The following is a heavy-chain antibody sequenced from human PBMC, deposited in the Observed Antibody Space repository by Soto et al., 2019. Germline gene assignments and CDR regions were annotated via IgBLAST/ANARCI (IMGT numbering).Heavy chain of an antibody. Sequence: SETLSLTCAVYGGSFSGYYWSWIRQPPGKGLEWIGEINHSGSTNYNPSLKSRVTISVDTSKNQFSLKLSSVTAADTAVYYCARARGYYSSSRRGGFDPWGQGTLVTVS. CDR2: INHSGST. D-gene: IGHD6-6*01. CDR1: GGSFSGYY. J-gene: IGHJ5*02. V-gene: IGHV4-34*01. CDR3: ARARGYYSSSRRGGFDP.